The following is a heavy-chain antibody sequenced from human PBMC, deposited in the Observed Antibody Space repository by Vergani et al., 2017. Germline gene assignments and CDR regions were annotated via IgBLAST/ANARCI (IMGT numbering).Heavy chain of an antibody. CDR1: GYTFTSYG. J-gene: IGHJ6*03. Sequence: QVQLVQSGAEVKKPGASVKVSCKASGYTFTSYGISWVRQAPGQGLEWMGWISAYNGNTNYAQKLQGRVTMTTDTSTSTAYMELRSLRSDDTAVYYCARYHPGWYYDVGSGLTHYMDVWGKGTTVTVSS. CDR3: ARYHPGWYYDVGSGLTHYMDV. D-gene: IGHD3-3*01. CDR2: ISAYNGNT. V-gene: IGHV1-18*01.